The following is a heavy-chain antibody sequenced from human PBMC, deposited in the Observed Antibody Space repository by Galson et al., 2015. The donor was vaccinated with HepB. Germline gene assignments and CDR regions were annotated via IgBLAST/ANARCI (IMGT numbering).Heavy chain of an antibody. V-gene: IGHV1-2*05. CDR1: GYTFTDYY. CDR2: INPNSGGT. Sequence: SVKVSCKASGYTFTDYYMRWVRQAPGQGLEWMGRINPNSGGTNYAQKFQGRVTMTRDTSISTAYMEMSRLRSDDTVMYYCARGSISPGSYWGQGTLVTVSS. J-gene: IGHJ4*02. CDR3: ARGSISPGSY.